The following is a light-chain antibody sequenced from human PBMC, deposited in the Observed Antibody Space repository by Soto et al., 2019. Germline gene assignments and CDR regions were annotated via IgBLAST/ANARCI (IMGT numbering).Light chain of an antibody. CDR2: AAS. Sequence: DIQMTQSPSSLSASVGDRVTITCRASQRISTYLNWYQQKPGQAPKLLIYAASSLQSGVPPRFSGSGSETDFPLPISSLQPEDFATYYCQQSYSTPRAFGQGTKLEIK. V-gene: IGKV1-39*01. CDR1: QRISTY. J-gene: IGKJ2*01. CDR3: QQSYSTPRA.